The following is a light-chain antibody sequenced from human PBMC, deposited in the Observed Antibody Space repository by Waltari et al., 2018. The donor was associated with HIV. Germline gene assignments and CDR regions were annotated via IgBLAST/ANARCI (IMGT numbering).Light chain of an antibody. J-gene: IGLJ2*01. V-gene: IGLV1-44*01. CDR1: RSNIGSND. CDR3: AVWDDNVNGL. CDR2: SNK. Sequence: QSVLTQPPSVSGTPGQRVTISCSGRRSNIGSNDLTWYQQRSGTAPKLLIESNKQRPSGVPDRFSGSKSGTSAYLAISGLQSEDEADYYCAVWDDNVNGLFGGGTKVTVL.